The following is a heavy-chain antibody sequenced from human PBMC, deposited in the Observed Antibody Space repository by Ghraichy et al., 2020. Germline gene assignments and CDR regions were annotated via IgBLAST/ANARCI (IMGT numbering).Heavy chain of an antibody. CDR3: AREGVVPAAMSYYYYYYMDV. D-gene: IGHD2-2*01. V-gene: IGHV4-31*03. CDR2: IYYSGST. Sequence: LSLTCTVSGGSISSGGYYWSWIRQHPGKGLEWIGYIYYSGSTYYNPSLKSRVTISVDTSKNQFSLKLSSVTAADTAVYYCAREGVVPAAMSYYYYYYMDVWGKGTTVTVSS. J-gene: IGHJ6*03. CDR1: GGSISSGGYY.